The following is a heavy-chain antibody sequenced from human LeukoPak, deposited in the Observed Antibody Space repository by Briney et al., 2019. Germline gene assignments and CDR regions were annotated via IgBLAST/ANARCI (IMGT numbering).Heavy chain of an antibody. D-gene: IGHD5-24*01. CDR3: ARINTIMATFDY. CDR2: ISHSGST. CDR1: GYFINSSYY. Sequence: SETLSLTCTVSGYFINSSYYWGWIRQPPGKGLEWIATISHSGSTYYNPSLKSRVTISVETSKNQFSLKLSSVTAADTAVYYCARINTIMATFDYWGQGTLVTVSS. V-gene: IGHV4-38-2*02. J-gene: IGHJ4*02.